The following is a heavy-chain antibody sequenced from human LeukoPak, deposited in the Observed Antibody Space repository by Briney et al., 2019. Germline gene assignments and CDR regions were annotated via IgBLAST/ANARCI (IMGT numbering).Heavy chain of an antibody. V-gene: IGHV3-11*01. CDR1: GFTFSDYY. D-gene: IGHD2-21*02. Sequence: GGSLRLSCAGSGFTFSDYYMSWIGQAGGKGLEGVSYISSSGSTIYYADSVKGRFTISRHNAKNSLYLQMNSLRAEDTAVYYCARAYCGGDCYADYWGQGTLVTVSS. CDR3: ARAYCGGDCYADY. CDR2: ISSSGSTI. J-gene: IGHJ4*02.